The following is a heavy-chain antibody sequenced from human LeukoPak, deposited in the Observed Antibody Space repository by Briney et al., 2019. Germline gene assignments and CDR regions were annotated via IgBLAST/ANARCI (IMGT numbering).Heavy chain of an antibody. CDR3: AKWAITTSNWFDP. D-gene: IGHD4-11*01. J-gene: IGHJ5*02. CDR1: GFTFSIYS. Sequence: PGGSLRLSCAASGFTFSIYSMNWVRQAPGKGLEWVSSISSISSYIYYADSVKGRFTISRDNAKNSLYLQMNSLRAEDTAVYYCAKWAITTSNWFDPWGQGTLVTVSS. V-gene: IGHV3-21*01. CDR2: ISSISSYI.